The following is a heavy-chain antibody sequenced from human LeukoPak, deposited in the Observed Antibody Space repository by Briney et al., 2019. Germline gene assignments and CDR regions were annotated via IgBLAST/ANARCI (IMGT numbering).Heavy chain of an antibody. D-gene: IGHD6-13*01. CDR1: GYTFTSYG. CDR3: ARVAAAGSRGLRVGLDY. V-gene: IGHV1-18*01. J-gene: IGHJ4*02. CDR2: ISAYNGNT. Sequence: GASVKVSCKTSGYTFTSYGISWVRQAPGQGLEWMGWISAYNGNTNYAQKLQGRVTMATDTSTSTAYMELSRLRSDDTAVYYCARVAAAGSRGLRVGLDYWGQGTLVTVSS.